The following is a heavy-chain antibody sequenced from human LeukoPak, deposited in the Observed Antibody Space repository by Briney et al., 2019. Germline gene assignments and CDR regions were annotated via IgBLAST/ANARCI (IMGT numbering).Heavy chain of an antibody. CDR2: IYHSGST. Sequence: PSETLSLTCDVSSYSISSGYFWGWIRQPPGKGLEWIGSIYHSGSTHYNPSLKSRVTISVVTSKNQFSLKLRSVTAADTAVYYCARHGEYSYVDCWGQGTLVTVSS. D-gene: IGHD5-18*01. V-gene: IGHV4-38-2*01. CDR3: ARHGEYSYVDC. J-gene: IGHJ4*02. CDR1: SYSISSGYF.